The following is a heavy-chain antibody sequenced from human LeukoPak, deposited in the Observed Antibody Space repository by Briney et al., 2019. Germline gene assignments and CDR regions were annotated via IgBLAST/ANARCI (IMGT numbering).Heavy chain of an antibody. CDR2: IYTSGST. J-gene: IGHJ4*02. D-gene: IGHD2-2*01. Sequence: SETLSLTCTVSGGSISGYYWSWIRQPAGKGLEWIGRIYTSGSTNYNPSLKSRVTMSVDTSKNQLSLKLSSVTAADTAVYYCARDVRYCSSTSCRLFDYWGQGTLVTVSS. CDR1: GGSISGYY. V-gene: IGHV4-4*07. CDR3: ARDVRYCSSTSCRLFDY.